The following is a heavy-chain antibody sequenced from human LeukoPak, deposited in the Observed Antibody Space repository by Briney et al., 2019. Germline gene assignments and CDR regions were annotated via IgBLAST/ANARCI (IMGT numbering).Heavy chain of an antibody. D-gene: IGHD1-26*01. V-gene: IGHV3-33*02. CDR2: IWNDGGYE. J-gene: IGHJ4*02. CDR3: ARYPVGNRGNYFDP. Sequence: GGSLRLSCATSGFSFNSYYIHWVRQTPGKGLEWVASIWNDGGYEYYADSVKRRLTIDRHASTNTVFLQTNSLRAEDTAVYFCARYPVGNRGNYFDPWGQGDLVTPSS. CDR1: GFSFNSYY.